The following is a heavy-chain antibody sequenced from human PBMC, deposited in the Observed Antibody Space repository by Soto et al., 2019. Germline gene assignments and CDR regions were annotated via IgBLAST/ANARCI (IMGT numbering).Heavy chain of an antibody. CDR1: GGSISSGDYY. Sequence: SDTLSLTCTVSGGSISSGDYYWSWLRQPPGKGLEWIGYIYYSGSTYYNPSLKSRVTISVDTSKNQFSLKLSSVTAADTAVYYCARANLRYCNGGSCYDYYGMDVWGQGTTVTVSS. D-gene: IGHD2-15*01. J-gene: IGHJ6*02. CDR3: ARANLRYCNGGSCYDYYGMDV. CDR2: IYYSGST. V-gene: IGHV4-30-4*02.